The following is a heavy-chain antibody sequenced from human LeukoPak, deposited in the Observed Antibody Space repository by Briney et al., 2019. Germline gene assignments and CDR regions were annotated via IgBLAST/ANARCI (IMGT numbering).Heavy chain of an antibody. D-gene: IGHD1-1*01. CDR1: GFTFDDYA. Sequence: GGSLRLSCAASGFTFDDYAMHWVRQAPGKGLEWVSGISWNSGTIGYADSVKGRFTISRDNAKNSLYLQMHSLRAEDTAFYFCANEATGTGAFDIWGQGTMVTVSS. CDR2: ISWNSGTI. V-gene: IGHV3-9*01. CDR3: ANEATGTGAFDI. J-gene: IGHJ3*02.